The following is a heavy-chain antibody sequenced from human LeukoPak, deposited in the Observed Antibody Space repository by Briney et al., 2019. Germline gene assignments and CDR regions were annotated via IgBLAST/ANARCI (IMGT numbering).Heavy chain of an antibody. V-gene: IGHV1-58*02. CDR3: AAWNPSWYLNYYYYGMDV. D-gene: IGHD6-13*01. Sequence: SVKVSCKASGFTFTSSAMQWVRQARGQRLEWIGWIVVGSGNTNYAQKFQERVTITRDMSTSTVYMELSSLRSEDTAVYYCAAWNPSWYLNYYYYGMDVWGQGTTVTVSS. J-gene: IGHJ6*02. CDR2: IVVGSGNT. CDR1: GFTFTSSA.